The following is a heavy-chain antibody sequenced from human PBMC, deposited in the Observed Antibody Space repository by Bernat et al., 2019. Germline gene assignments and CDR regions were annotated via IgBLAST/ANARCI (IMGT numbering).Heavy chain of an antibody. Sequence: EVQLVQSGAEVKKPGESLMISCKGSGYSFTSYWICWERQMPGKGLEWMGIIYPGDSDTSYSPTFQRQVTISAEKSISTAYLQWSSLKASDTAMYYCAASSGPYDYVWGSYRYTNYFDYWGQGTLVTVSS. CDR2: IYPGDSDT. J-gene: IGHJ4*02. V-gene: IGHV5-51*03. CDR1: GYSFTSYW. D-gene: IGHD3-16*02. CDR3: AASSGPYDYVWGSYRYTNYFDY.